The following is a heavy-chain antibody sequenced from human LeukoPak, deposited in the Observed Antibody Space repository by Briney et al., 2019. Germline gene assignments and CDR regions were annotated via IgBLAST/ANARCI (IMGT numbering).Heavy chain of an antibody. D-gene: IGHD6-19*01. V-gene: IGHV6-1*01. J-gene: IGHJ4*02. CDR2: TYYRSRSYK. CDR3: ARVTEKQYLPFDS. CDR1: GDSFYRNYVD. Sequence: PSHTLSLTCAVSGDSFYRNYVDWPWHRQSPSRDLECLGRTYYRSRSYKEFALSVKSRITINPDTSKNQFSLQLNSVTPEDTAVYYCARVTEKQYLPFDSWGQGTLVTVSS.